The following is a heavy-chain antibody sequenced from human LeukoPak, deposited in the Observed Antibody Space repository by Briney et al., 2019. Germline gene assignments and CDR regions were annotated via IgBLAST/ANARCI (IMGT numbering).Heavy chain of an antibody. CDR2: IASDGSNTASAA. D-gene: IGHD6-19*01. CDR1: GLTFSNYW. J-gene: IGHJ4*02. Sequence: GGSLRLSCAASGLTFSNYWMNWVRQAPGKGLVWVSRIASDGSNTASAAAYADSVKGRFTISRDNAKNTLYLQMDSLRAEDTAVYYCASAPYSSGWYSFDYWGQGTLVTVSS. V-gene: IGHV3-74*01. CDR3: ASAPYSSGWYSFDY.